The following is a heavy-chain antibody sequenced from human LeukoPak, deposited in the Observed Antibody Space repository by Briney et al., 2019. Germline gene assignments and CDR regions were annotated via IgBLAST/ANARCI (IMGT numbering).Heavy chain of an antibody. Sequence: GGSLRLSCEASGFTFSSYWMSWVRQAPGKGLEWVANIKQDGSEKSYVDSVEGRFTISRDNAKNSLYLQMNSLRAEDTAVYYCAREGLDILVVVAATDAFDFWGQGAMVTVSS. J-gene: IGHJ3*01. V-gene: IGHV3-7*01. D-gene: IGHD2-15*01. CDR2: IKQDGSEK. CDR3: AREGLDILVVVAATDAFDF. CDR1: GFTFSSYW.